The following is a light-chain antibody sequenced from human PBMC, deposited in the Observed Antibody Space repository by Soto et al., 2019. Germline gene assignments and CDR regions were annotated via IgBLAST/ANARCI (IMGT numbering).Light chain of an antibody. CDR2: GNS. CDR1: SSNIGAGYD. Sequence: QSVLTQPPSVSGAPGQRVTISCTASSSNIGAGYDVHWYQQLPGTAPKLLIYGNSNRPSGVPDRFSGSKSGTSASLAITGLQAEDEADYYCQSYDSSLSGVVFGGGTMLTVL. CDR3: QSYDSSLSGVV. V-gene: IGLV1-40*01. J-gene: IGLJ2*01.